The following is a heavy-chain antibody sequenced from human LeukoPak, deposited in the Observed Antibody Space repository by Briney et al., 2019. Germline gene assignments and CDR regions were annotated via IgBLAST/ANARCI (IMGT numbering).Heavy chain of an antibody. D-gene: IGHD1-14*01. CDR1: GCTFSSHW. Sequence: GGTLRLSCAASGCTFSSHWMCWVRLAPGKGPEWVASIKQDGSEIDYVDSVKGRFTISRDNAKNSLYLQMNWLRVDDTAVFYCARGNHFEYWGQGTLVIVSS. CDR3: ARGNHFEY. J-gene: IGHJ4*02. CDR2: IKQDGSEI. V-gene: IGHV3-7*01.